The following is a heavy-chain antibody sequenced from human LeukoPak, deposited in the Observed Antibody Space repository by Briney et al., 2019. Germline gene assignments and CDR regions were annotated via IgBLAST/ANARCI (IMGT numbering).Heavy chain of an antibody. Sequence: QAGGSLRLSCTASKFTFSNYGMQWVRQAPGKGLEWVAVVSSEGGTKYYADSGKGRFTISRDNSKNTMYLQMHSLRAEDTDVYYCPKEYASGGYGANFDYWGQGTLVTVSS. CDR2: VSSEGGTK. CDR1: KFTFSNYG. D-gene: IGHD3-10*01. V-gene: IGHV3-30*18. CDR3: PKEYASGGYGANFDY. J-gene: IGHJ4*02.